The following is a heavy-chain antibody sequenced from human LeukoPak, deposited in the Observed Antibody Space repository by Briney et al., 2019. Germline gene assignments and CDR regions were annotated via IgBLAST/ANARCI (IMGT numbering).Heavy chain of an antibody. D-gene: IGHD6-13*01. CDR3: SSAGAAGGARWYLDL. J-gene: IGHJ2*01. V-gene: IGHV3-7*01. CDR2: IDQDGSEK. CDR1: GFTSRSYW. Sequence: PGGSLRLSCEVSGFTSRSYWISWVRQAPGKGLEWVANIDQDGSEKNHMDSVKGRFTISRDNAKSSVYLQMNSLRDEDTAVYYCSSAGAAGGARWYLDLWGRGTLVTVSS.